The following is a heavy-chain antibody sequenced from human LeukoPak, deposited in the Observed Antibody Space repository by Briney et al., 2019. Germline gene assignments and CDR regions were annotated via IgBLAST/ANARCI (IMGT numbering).Heavy chain of an antibody. CDR1: GGSISSSSYY. CDR2: ICYSEST. Sequence: SETLTLTCTVSGGSISSSSYYWGWIRQPPGKGLEWIGSICYSESTYYNPSLKRRATISVDTYKNQFSLKLSTVTAADADVYYCARYYYDSSGYWVDYWGQGTLVTVSS. D-gene: IGHD3-22*01. J-gene: IGHJ4*02. CDR3: ARYYYDSSGYWVDY. V-gene: IGHV4-39*01.